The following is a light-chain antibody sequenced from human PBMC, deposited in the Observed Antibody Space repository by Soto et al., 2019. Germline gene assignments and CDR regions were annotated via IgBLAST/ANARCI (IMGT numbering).Light chain of an antibody. J-gene: IGKJ5*01. CDR1: QSVSSSS. V-gene: IGKV3-20*01. CDR2: GAS. CDR3: QQYGSSPIT. Sequence: EIVLTQSPGTLALSPGERATLSCRASQSVSSSSLAWYQQKRGQAPRLLIYGASSSATGIPDRFSGSGSGTDFTLNISRLDPEDSAVYYCQQYGSSPITFGQGTRLEIK.